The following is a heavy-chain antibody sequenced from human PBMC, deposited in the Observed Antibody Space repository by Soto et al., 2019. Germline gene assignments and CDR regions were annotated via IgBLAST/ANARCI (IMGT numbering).Heavy chain of an antibody. CDR1: GFTFKSYG. Sequence: LRLSCAASGFTFKSYGMHWVRQAPGKGLEWVAVISYDGNNKYYADSVKGRFTISRDIPKNTLYLQLNSLRAEDTAVYYCAKEGLYKTLDYWGQGTLVTVSS. J-gene: IGHJ4*02. CDR3: AKEGLYKTLDY. D-gene: IGHD1-1*01. V-gene: IGHV3-30*18. CDR2: ISYDGNNK.